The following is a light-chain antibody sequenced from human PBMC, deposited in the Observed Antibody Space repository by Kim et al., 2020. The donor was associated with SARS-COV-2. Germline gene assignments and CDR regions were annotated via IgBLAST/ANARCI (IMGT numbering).Light chain of an antibody. CDR1: QSVSSNY. J-gene: IGKJ2*01. CDR2: AAS. V-gene: IGKV3-20*01. Sequence: EIVLTQSPGTLSLSPGERATLSCRASQSVSSNYLAWYQQKPGQAPRLLIYAASSRATGIPDRFSGSGSQTDFTLTINGLEPEDFALYYCPTYGTSTGYTFGQGTKREI. CDR3: PTYGTSTGYT.